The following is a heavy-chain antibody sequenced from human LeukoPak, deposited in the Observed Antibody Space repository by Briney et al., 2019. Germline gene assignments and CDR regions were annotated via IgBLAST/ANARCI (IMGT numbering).Heavy chain of an antibody. CDR2: ISNDGSNE. J-gene: IGHJ4*02. D-gene: IGHD3-22*01. Sequence: PGGSLRLSCAASAFTFSSYGMHWVRQAPGKGLEWVAAISNDGSNEYYADSVKGRFTISRDNSKNTLYLQMNSLRAEDTAVYYCARARGVSTGYRPIDYWGQGTLVTVSS. CDR1: AFTFSSYG. CDR3: ARARGVSTGYRPIDY. V-gene: IGHV3-30*03.